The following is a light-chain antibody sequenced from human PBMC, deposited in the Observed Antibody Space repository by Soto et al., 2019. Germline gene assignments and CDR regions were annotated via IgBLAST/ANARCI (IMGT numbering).Light chain of an antibody. J-gene: IGLJ2*01. Sequence: QSALTQPASVSGSPGQSITISCTGTNSDVGSFNLVSWYQQHPGKVPKVLIYEVTKRPSGVSNRFSGSKSGNTASLTISGLQAEDEADYYCCSYAGSTNFIIFGGGTQLTVL. CDR1: NSDVGSFNL. CDR3: CSYAGSTNFII. CDR2: EVT. V-gene: IGLV2-23*02.